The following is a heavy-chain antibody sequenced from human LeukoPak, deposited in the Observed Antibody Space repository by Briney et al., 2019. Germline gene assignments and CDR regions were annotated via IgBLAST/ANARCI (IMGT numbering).Heavy chain of an antibody. J-gene: IGHJ3*01. D-gene: IGHD3-22*01. CDR3: ASPYDKNVFDV. Sequence: PSETLSLTCTVYGGSFSGVHWTWIRQAPGKGLEWIGDINHGGSTNYNSSLKSRVTISVDASKNEFSLRLISVTAADSATYYCASPYDKNVFDVWGQGTVVTVSS. CDR1: GGSFSGVH. CDR2: INHGGST. V-gene: IGHV4-34*01.